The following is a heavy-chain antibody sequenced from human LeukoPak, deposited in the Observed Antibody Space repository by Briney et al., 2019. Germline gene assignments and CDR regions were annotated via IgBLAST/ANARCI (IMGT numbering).Heavy chain of an antibody. CDR3: AKDLNGQQLVPKYYFDY. D-gene: IGHD6-13*01. J-gene: IGHJ4*02. CDR2: ISPGGGTT. Sequence: GGSLRLSCAVSGFAFGSEAMSWVRQSPARGLEWVASISPGGGTTYYADSVKGRFTISRDNSKNTLYLQMNSLRAEDTAVYYCAKDLNGQQLVPKYYFDYWGQGTLVTVSS. V-gene: IGHV3-23*01. CDR1: GFAFGSEA.